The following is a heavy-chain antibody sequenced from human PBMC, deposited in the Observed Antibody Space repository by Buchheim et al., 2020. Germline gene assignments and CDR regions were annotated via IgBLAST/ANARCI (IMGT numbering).Heavy chain of an antibody. Sequence: QVQLVESGGGVVQPGRSLRLSCAASGFTFSSYGMHWVRQAPGKGLEWVAVISYDGSNKYYADSVKGRFTISRDNSKKTLYLQMNSLRAEDTAVYYCAKTDYYDSSGYAQYPLFDYWGQGTL. CDR3: AKTDYYDSSGYAQYPLFDY. D-gene: IGHD3-22*01. V-gene: IGHV3-30*18. CDR2: ISYDGSNK. J-gene: IGHJ4*02. CDR1: GFTFSSYG.